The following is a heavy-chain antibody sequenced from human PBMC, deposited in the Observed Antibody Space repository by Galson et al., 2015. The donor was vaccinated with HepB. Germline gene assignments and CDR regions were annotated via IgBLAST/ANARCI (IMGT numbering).Heavy chain of an antibody. CDR2: ISYDGSNK. J-gene: IGHJ4*02. CDR1: GFTFSSYG. CDR3: AKEKVLRFLDGFDY. D-gene: IGHD3-3*01. V-gene: IGHV3-30*18. Sequence: SLRLSCAASGFTFSSYGMHWVRQAPGKGLEWVAVISYDGSNKYYADSVKGRFTISRDNSKNTLYLQMNSLRAEDTAVYYCAKEKVLRFLDGFDYWGQGTLVTVSS.